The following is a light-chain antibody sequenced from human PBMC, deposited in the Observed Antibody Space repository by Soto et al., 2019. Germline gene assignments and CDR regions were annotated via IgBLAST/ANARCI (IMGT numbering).Light chain of an antibody. V-gene: IGKV3-20*01. Sequence: EIVLTQSPGTLSLSPGERATLSCRASQRVSSTYLAWYQQKPGQAPRLLIYGASSRATGIPDRFSGSGSGTDFPLTLSRLEPEDFAVYYCQQYGSSPWTFGQGTKVEIK. CDR2: GAS. J-gene: IGKJ1*01. CDR1: QRVSSTY. CDR3: QQYGSSPWT.